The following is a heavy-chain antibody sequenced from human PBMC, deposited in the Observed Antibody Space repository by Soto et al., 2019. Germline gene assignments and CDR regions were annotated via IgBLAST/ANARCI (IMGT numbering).Heavy chain of an antibody. J-gene: IGHJ4*02. Sequence: QVQLVQSGAEVKKPGSSVKVSCTASEGTFNSYTISWVRQAPGQGLEWMGRVIPILGMANFAQKFQGIVMITADKSTSTAYMMLSSLRSDDTAVYYCATNYGSGSTHVDYWGQGTLVTVSS. CDR3: ATNYGSGSTHVDY. CDR1: EGTFNSYT. CDR2: VIPILGMA. D-gene: IGHD3-10*01. V-gene: IGHV1-69*02.